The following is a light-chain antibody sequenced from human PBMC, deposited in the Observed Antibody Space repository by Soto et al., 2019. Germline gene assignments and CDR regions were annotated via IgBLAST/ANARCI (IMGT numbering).Light chain of an antibody. Sequence: EIVLTQSPGTLSLSPGEGATLSCRASQSVSSSNLAWYQHKPGQAPRLVMYGASSRATGIPDRFSGSGSGTDFTLTVSRLEPEDVAIYYCQQYGSSPVSFGQGTKLQIK. CDR3: QQYGSSPVS. V-gene: IGKV3-20*01. CDR2: GAS. J-gene: IGKJ2*03. CDR1: QSVSSSN.